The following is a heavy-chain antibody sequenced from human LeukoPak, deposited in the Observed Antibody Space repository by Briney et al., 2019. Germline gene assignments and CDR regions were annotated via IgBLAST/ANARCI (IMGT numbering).Heavy chain of an antibody. CDR3: ATYTHWVAGDV. J-gene: IGHJ6*02. D-gene: IGHD3-16*01. V-gene: IGHV3-7*02. CDR1: GFTSIDTW. CDR2: MNQDGSEK. Sequence: GGSLRLSCAPSGFTSIDTWTSWVRQAPGEGLEWVANMNQDGSEKDYVDSVKGRFTISRDNARNSLYLQMGSLRAEDTAVYYCATYTHWVAGDVWGQGTTVTVSS.